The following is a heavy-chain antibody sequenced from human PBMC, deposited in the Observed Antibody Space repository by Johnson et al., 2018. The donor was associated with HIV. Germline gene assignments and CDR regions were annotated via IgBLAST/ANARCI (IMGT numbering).Heavy chain of an antibody. J-gene: IGHJ3*02. CDR3: AKDSPYYYDTAAEAFDI. CDR2: ISSSGSTI. Sequence: QVQLVESGGGLVKPGGSLRLSCAASGFTFSDYYMSWIRQAPGKGLEWVSYISSSGSTIYYADSVKGRFTISRDNAKNSLYLQVNSLRAEDTAVYYCAKDSPYYYDTAAEAFDIWGQGTMVTVSS. D-gene: IGHD3-22*01. CDR1: GFTFSDYY. V-gene: IGHV3-11*04.